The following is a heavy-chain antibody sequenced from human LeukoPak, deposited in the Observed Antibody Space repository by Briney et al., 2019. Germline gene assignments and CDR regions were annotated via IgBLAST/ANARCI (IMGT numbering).Heavy chain of an antibody. D-gene: IGHD6-6*01. V-gene: IGHV1-18*01. CDR2: ISAYNGNT. CDR3: ARESIAAYFDY. Sequence: ASAKVSCKASGYTFTSYGISWVRQAPGQGLEWVGWISAYNGNTNYAQKLQGRVTMTTDTSTSTAYMELRSLRSDDTAVYYCARESIAAYFDYWGQGTLVTVSS. J-gene: IGHJ4*02. CDR1: GYTFTSYG.